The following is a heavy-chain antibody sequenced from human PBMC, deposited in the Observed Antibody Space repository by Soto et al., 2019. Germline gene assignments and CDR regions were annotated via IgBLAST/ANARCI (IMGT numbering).Heavy chain of an antibody. D-gene: IGHD3-3*01. CDR2: ISSSGSTI. CDR3: ARDRYYDFWSGYYTGIFFDP. Sequence: GGSLRLSCAASGFTFSDYYMSWIRQAPGKGLEWVSYISSSGSTIYYADSVKGRFTISRDNAKNSLYLQMNSLRAEDTAVYYCARDRYYDFWSGYYTGIFFDPWGQGTLVTVSS. J-gene: IGHJ5*02. CDR1: GFTFSDYY. V-gene: IGHV3-11*01.